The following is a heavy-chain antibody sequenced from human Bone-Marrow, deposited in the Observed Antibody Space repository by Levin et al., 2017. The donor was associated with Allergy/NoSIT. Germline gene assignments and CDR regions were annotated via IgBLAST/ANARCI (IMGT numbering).Heavy chain of an antibody. V-gene: IGHV3-7*01. CDR1: GFTFTRYW. J-gene: IGHJ4*02. CDR2: VNQDGSEA. CDR3: ARNLYYDFWSGLSH. D-gene: IGHD3-3*01. Sequence: PGGSLRLSCEASGFTFTRYWMTWVRQAPGKGLEWVANVNQDGSEAHYVDSVKGRFTISRDNAKRSVFLQMISLRAEDTGIYYCARNLYYDFWSGLSHWGQGIRVTVSS.